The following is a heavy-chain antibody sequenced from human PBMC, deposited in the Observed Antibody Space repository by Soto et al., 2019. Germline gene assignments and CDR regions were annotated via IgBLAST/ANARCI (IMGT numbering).Heavy chain of an antibody. CDR1: GGSISSSSYY. CDR2: IYYSGST. J-gene: IGHJ6*03. CDR3: ARRRGGYGSGSAQGPYYYYYMDV. Sequence: SETLSLTCTVSGGSISSSSYYWGWIRQPPGKGLEWIGSIYYSGSTYYNPSLKSRVTISVDTSKNQFSLKLGSVTAADTAVYYCARRRGGYGSGSAQGPYYYYYMDVWGKGTTVTVSS. V-gene: IGHV4-39*01. D-gene: IGHD3-10*01.